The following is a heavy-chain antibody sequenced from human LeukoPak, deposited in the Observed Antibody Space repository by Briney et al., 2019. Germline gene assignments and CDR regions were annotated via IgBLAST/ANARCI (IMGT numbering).Heavy chain of an antibody. V-gene: IGHV4-59*08. D-gene: IGHD2-8*02. CDR3: AKHVMRDHPGGSSDTHAFDT. CDR2: IYYSMTT. J-gene: IGHJ3*02. Sequence: SETLSLTCTVSGGSISGLYWSWIRQPPGKGLEWIGFIYYSMTTYYNPSLKSRVTIVIDTSSNQFSLRVRSVTAADTAVYYCAKHVMRDHPGGSSDTHAFDTWGHGTRVTVSS. CDR1: GGSISGLY.